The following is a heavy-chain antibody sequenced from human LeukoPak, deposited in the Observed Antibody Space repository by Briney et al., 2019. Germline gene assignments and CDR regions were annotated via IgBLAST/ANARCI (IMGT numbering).Heavy chain of an antibody. CDR3: AKMVTRDIVEDY. J-gene: IGHJ4*02. D-gene: IGHD5-12*01. Sequence: PGGSLRLSCAASGFTFSSYAMSGVRQAPGKGLEWVSAISGSGGSTYCADSGKGRFTISRDNSKNTLYLQMNSLTAEDTAVHYCAKMVTRDIVEDYWGQGTLVTVSS. CDR1: GFTFSSYA. V-gene: IGHV3-23*01. CDR2: ISGSGGST.